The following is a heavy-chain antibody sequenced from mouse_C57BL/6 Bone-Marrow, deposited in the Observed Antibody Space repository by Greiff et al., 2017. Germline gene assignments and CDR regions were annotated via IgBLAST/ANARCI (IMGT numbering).Heavy chain of an antibody. CDR2: IDPANGDT. Sequence: EVQLQQSGAELVRPGASVKLSCTASGFNIKDDYMHWVKQRPEQGLEWIGRIDPANGDTEYASKFQGKATITADTSSNTAYLQLSSLTLEDTAVYYCTTSIYDGYSDYFDYWGQGTTLTVSS. J-gene: IGHJ2*01. CDR3: TTSIYDGYSDYFDY. V-gene: IGHV14-4*01. D-gene: IGHD2-3*01. CDR1: GFNIKDDY.